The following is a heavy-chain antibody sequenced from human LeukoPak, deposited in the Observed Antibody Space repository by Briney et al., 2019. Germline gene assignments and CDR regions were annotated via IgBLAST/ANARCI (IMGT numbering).Heavy chain of an antibody. CDR2: IYPGDSDA. CDR3: ARHVEDIVVVPGAMIANYYYYYMDV. CDR1: GYSFTSYW. V-gene: IGHV5-51*01. J-gene: IGHJ6*03. Sequence: GESLKISCKGSGYSFTSYWIGWVRQMPGKGLEWMGIIYPGDSDARYSPSFQGQVTISADKSISTAYLQWSSLKASDTAMYYCARHVEDIVVVPGAMIANYYYYYMDVWGKGTTVTVSS. D-gene: IGHD2-2*01.